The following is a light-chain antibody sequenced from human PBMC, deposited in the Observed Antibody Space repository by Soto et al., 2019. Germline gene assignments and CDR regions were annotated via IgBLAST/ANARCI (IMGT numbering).Light chain of an antibody. CDR2: GAS. V-gene: IGKV3-20*01. Sequence: EIVLTQSPPTLSLSPGERATLSCRASQTVSSSYLAWYQQKPGQPPRLLIYGASNRATGIPDRVSGSGPGTDFTLTISRLEPEDFAVYYCQQYGRSPWTFGQGTKVDIK. CDR3: QQYGRSPWT. J-gene: IGKJ1*01. CDR1: QTVSSSY.